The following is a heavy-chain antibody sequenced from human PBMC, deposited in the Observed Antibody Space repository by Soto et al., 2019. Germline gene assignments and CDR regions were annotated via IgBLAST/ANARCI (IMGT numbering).Heavy chain of an antibody. J-gene: IGHJ4*02. CDR3: ARPRGYSYGFDY. Sequence: GASVKVSCKASGYTFTSYDINWVRQATGQGLEWMGWMNPNSGNTGYAQKFQGRVTMTRNTSISTAYMELRSLRSDDTAVYYCARPRGYSYGFDYWGQGTLVTVSS. CDR2: MNPNSGNT. D-gene: IGHD5-18*01. CDR1: GYTFTSYD. V-gene: IGHV1-8*01.